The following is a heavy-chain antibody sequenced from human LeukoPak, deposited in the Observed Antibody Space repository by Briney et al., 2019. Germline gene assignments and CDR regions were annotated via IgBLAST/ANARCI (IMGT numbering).Heavy chain of an antibody. CDR2: INPNSGGT. Sequence: GASVKVSCKACGYTFTGCYMHWVRQAPGQGLEWMGRINPNSGGTNYAQKFQGRVTMTRDTSISTAYMELSRLRSDDTAVYYCARDRYYDILTGYYSLWGQGTLVTVSS. V-gene: IGHV1-2*06. CDR3: ARDRYYDILTGYYSL. CDR1: GYTFTGCY. D-gene: IGHD3-9*01. J-gene: IGHJ4*02.